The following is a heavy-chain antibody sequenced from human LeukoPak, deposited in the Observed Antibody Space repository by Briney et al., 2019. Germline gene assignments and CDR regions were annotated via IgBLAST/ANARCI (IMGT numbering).Heavy chain of an antibody. D-gene: IGHD3-22*01. Sequence: DSVKGRFTISRDNSKSTLYLQMNSLRAEDTAVYYCARDRNGYYYDSSGGYYFDYWGQGTLVTVSS. CDR3: ARDRNGYYYDSSGGYYFDY. J-gene: IGHJ4*02. V-gene: IGHV3-30*07.